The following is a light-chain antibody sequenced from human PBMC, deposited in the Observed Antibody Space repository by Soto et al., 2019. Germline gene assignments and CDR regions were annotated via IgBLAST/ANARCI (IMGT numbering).Light chain of an antibody. CDR2: GAS. V-gene: IGKV3D-15*01. Sequence: EIVMTQSPAALSVSPGERATLSCRASQSVSSNLAWYQQKLGQAPRLLIYGASTRATGIPARFSGSGSGTEFTLTISSLQSEDFAVYYCQQNSNWPRTFGQGTKVDIK. J-gene: IGKJ1*01. CDR3: QQNSNWPRT. CDR1: QSVSSN.